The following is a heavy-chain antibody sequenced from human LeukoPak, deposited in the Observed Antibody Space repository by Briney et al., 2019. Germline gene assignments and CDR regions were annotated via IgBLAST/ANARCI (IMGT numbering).Heavy chain of an antibody. CDR1: GFTFSSYG. D-gene: IGHD3-10*01. CDR3: AKDLNYYGSGPHWYFDL. CDR2: IRYDGSNK. Sequence: GGSLRLSCAASGFTFSSYGMHWVRQAPGKRLEWVAFIRYDGSNKYYADSVKGRFTISRDNSKNTLYLQMNSLRAEDTAVYYCAKDLNYYGSGPHWYFDLWGRGTLVTVSS. J-gene: IGHJ2*01. V-gene: IGHV3-30*02.